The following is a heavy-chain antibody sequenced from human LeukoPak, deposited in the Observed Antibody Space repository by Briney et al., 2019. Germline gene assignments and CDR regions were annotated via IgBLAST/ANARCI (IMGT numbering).Heavy chain of an antibody. J-gene: IGHJ6*03. D-gene: IGHD4-23*01. CDR3: AKDSGGNQFSYYMDV. Sequence: GGSLRLSCAASGFTFGDYAMSWVRQAPGKGLEWVAFIWYDGSNKYHADSVKGRFTISRDNSKNTLYLQMNSLRAEDTAVYYCAKDSGGNQFSYYMDVWSKGTTVTVSS. V-gene: IGHV3-30*02. CDR1: GFTFGDYA. CDR2: IWYDGSNK.